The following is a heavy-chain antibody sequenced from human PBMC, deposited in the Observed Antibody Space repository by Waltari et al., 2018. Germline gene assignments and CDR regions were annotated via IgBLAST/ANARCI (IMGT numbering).Heavy chain of an antibody. D-gene: IGHD2-2*02. CDR3: AKDAFGNTYLDF. Sequence: QVNLVESGGGVVQPGGSLRLSCATSGFPFGNFGMHWVRQAPGKGLEWVALIWFDGSDKFYADSVRGRFTISRDNSARTLYLDMDSLRLDDTAMYYCAKDAFGNTYLDFWGQGTLVTVSS. CDR2: IWFDGSDK. V-gene: IGHV3-30*02. J-gene: IGHJ4*02. CDR1: GFPFGNFG.